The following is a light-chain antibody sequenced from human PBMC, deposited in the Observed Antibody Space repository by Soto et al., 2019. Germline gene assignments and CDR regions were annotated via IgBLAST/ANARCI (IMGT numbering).Light chain of an antibody. J-gene: IGKJ5*01. CDR2: GAS. CDR3: QQYGGSPAIT. CDR1: QSVSSSY. V-gene: IGKV3-20*01. Sequence: EIVLTQSPGTLSLSPGERATLSCRASQSVSSSYLAWYQQKPGQAPSLIIYGASSRATGIPDRFRASASGTDFTLTISKMEPEDFAVYFCQQYGGSPAITFGQGTRLEIK.